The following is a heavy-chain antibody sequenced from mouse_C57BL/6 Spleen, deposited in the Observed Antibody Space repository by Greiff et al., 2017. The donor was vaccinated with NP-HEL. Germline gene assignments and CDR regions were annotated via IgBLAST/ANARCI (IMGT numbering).Heavy chain of an antibody. CDR2: INPNTGGT. J-gene: IGHJ3*01. Sequence: VQLQQSGPELVKPGASVKISCKASGYTFTDYYMNWVKQSHGKSLEWIGDINPNTGGTSYNQKFKGKATLTVDKSSSTAYMELRSLTSEDSAVYYCAALTEGFAYWGQGTLVTVSA. V-gene: IGHV1-26*01. D-gene: IGHD1-1*01. CDR3: AALTEGFAY. CDR1: GYTFTDYY.